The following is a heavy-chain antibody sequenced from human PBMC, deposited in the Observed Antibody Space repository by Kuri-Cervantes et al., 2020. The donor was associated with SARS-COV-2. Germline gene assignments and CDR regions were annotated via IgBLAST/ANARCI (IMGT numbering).Heavy chain of an antibody. CDR2: IYYSGST. Sequence: SETLSLTCTVSGGSISSGDYYWGWIRQPPGKGLEWIGYIYYSGSTYYNPSLKSRVTISVDTSKNQFSLKLSSVTATDTAVYYCARGWGGYCSSASCYYYYGMDVWGQGTTVTVSS. CDR1: GGSISSGDYY. CDR3: ARGWGGYCSSASCYYYYGMDV. J-gene: IGHJ6*02. D-gene: IGHD2-2*01. V-gene: IGHV4-30-4*01.